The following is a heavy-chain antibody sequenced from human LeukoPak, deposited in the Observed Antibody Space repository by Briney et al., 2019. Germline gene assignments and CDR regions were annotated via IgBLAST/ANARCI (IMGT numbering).Heavy chain of an antibody. J-gene: IGHJ4*02. Sequence: KPSETLSLTCAVYGGSFSGYYWSWIRQPPGKGLEWIGEINHSGSTNYNPSLKSRVTISEDTSKNQFSLKLSSVTAADTAVYYCARGLYYDYVWGSYRFDYWGQGTLVTVSS. CDR3: ARGLYYDYVWGSYRFDY. CDR1: GGSFSGYY. D-gene: IGHD3-16*02. CDR2: INHSGST. V-gene: IGHV4-34*01.